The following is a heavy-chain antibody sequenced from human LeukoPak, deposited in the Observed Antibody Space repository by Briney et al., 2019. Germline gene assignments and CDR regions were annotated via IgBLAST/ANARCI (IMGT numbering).Heavy chain of an antibody. CDR2: ISGSGGST. CDR3: AKTGAAGMAFDY. CDR1: GFTFSSYS. D-gene: IGHD6-13*01. Sequence: GGSLRLSCAASGFTFSSYSMSWVRQAPGKGLEWVSAISGSGGSTYYADSVKGRFTISRDNSKNTLYLQMNSLRAEDTAVYYCAKTGAAGMAFDYWGQGTLVTVSS. V-gene: IGHV3-23*01. J-gene: IGHJ4*02.